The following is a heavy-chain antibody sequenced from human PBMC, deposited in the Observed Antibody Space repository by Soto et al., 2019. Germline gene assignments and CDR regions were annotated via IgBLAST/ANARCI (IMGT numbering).Heavy chain of an antibody. CDR1: GGTFSSYA. J-gene: IGHJ6*02. CDR3: AREGYYYGMDV. V-gene: IGHV1-2*04. Sequence: ASVKVSCKASGGTFSSYAISWVRQAPGQGLEWMGWINPNSGGTNYAQKFQGWVTMTRDTSTSTAYMELSRLRSDDTAVYYCAREGYYYGMDVWGQGTTVTVSS. CDR2: INPNSGGT.